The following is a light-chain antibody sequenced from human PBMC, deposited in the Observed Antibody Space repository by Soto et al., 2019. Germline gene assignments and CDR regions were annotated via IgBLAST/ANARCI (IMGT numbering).Light chain of an antibody. CDR2: KAS. J-gene: IGKJ5*01. V-gene: IGKV1-5*03. Sequence: ILMSPYPSTLFASVVDTVHITCRASQSISSWLAWYQQKPGKAPKLLIYKASSLESGVPSRFSGSGSGTEFTLTISSLQPDDFTTYYCQQYNSYPITFGHGGRLEIK. CDR3: QQYNSYPIT. CDR1: QSISSW.